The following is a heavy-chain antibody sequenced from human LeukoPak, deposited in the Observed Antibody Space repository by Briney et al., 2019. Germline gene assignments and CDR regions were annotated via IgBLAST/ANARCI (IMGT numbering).Heavy chain of an antibody. V-gene: IGHV4-30-4*01. Sequence: TSETLSLTCTVSGGSISSGDYYWSWIRQPPGKGLEWIGYIYYSGSTYYNPSLKSRVTISVDASKNQFSLKLSSVTAADTAVYYCAREYGDDNWFDPWGQGTLVTVSS. D-gene: IGHD2-21*02. CDR1: GGSISSGDYY. J-gene: IGHJ5*02. CDR2: IYYSGST. CDR3: AREYGDDNWFDP.